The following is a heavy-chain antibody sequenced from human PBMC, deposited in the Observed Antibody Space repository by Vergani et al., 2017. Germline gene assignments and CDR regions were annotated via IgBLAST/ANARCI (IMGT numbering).Heavy chain of an antibody. CDR3: TSRDNNRWN. D-gene: IGHD2/OR15-2a*01. CDR2: IKQDGSEK. V-gene: IGHV3-7*01. J-gene: IGHJ4*02. Sequence: EVQLLESGGDLVQPGGSLRLSCADSGFTFSSFWMSWIRQAPGKGLEWVANIKQDGSEKYYVDSVKGRFSISIDNAKNSLYLEMSSLRVEDTAVYYCTSRDNNRWNWGQGTLVTVSS. CDR1: GFTFSSFW.